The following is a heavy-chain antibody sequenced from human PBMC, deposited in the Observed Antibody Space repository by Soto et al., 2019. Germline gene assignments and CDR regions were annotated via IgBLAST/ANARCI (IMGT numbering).Heavy chain of an antibody. V-gene: IGHV2-26*01. CDR1: GFSLSNPRMG. Sequence: QVTLKESGPVLVKPTETLTLTCTVSGFSLSNPRMGGSWIRHPPGKALEGLAHIFSNDEKSYNTSLRSRRTISKATSKTQVVRTRTNMDQVDTATYYWAHLEKATSSWYDQYNLDHWGQGTLVTDSS. CDR3: AHLEKATSSWYDQYNLDH. D-gene: IGHD6-13*01. J-gene: IGHJ4*02. CDR2: IFSNDEK.